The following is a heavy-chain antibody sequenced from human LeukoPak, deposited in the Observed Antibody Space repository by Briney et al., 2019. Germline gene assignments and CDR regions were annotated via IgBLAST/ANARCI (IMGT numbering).Heavy chain of an antibody. J-gene: IGHJ4*02. CDR3: ASNPLKIQPAA. V-gene: IGHV3-21*01. D-gene: IGHD5-18*01. Sequence: PGGSLRLSCAASGFTFSSFSMNWVRQAPGKGLEWVSSISPSGSLISYADSVKGRFTISRDNTNNSVYLQMSSLRVEDTGIYYCASNPLKIQPAAWGQGTLVAVSS. CDR1: GFTFSSFS. CDR2: ISPSGSLI.